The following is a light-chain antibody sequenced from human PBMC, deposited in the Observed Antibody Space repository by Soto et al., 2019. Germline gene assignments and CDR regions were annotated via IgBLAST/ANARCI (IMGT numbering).Light chain of an antibody. CDR3: KHYNTSSPKWT. CDR1: QSISRW. CDR2: DAS. V-gene: IGKV1-5*01. J-gene: IGKJ1*01. Sequence: EIQMTQSPSTLSASVGDRVTITCRASQSISRWLAWYQQKPGQAPKVLIYDASSLKSGVPSRFSGSGSGTEFNLTISTLQPDDFATYYCKHYNTSSPKWTFGQWTKVDIX.